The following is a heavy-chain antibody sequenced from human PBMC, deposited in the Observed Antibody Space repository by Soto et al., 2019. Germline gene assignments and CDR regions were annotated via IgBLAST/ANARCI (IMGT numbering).Heavy chain of an antibody. V-gene: IGHV3-23*01. D-gene: IGHD1-26*01. CDR1: GFTFSTHA. CDR3: PRERGEYGGSYRVFDY. CDR2: VSSNGDRT. J-gene: IGHJ4*02. Sequence: EVQLLESGGGLEQPGGSLRLSCAASGFTFSTHALTWVRQAPGKGLEWVSAVSSNGDRTYYAGSVKGRFTISRDKSRNKLYLQMNSLRAEDTAIYYCPRERGEYGGSYRVFDYLGQGNLVNVS.